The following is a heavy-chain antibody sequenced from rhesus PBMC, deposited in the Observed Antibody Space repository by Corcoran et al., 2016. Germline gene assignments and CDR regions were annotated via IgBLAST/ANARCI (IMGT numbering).Heavy chain of an antibody. CDR1: GGSISGYYY. CDR3: ARDGGSWKGYFDY. V-gene: IGHV4-73*01. Sequence: QVKLQQWGEGLVKPSETLSLTCAVYGGSISGYYYWSWIRQPPGKGLEWIGYIYCSSGSTNYNPSLNHRVTISKDTSKNQFSLKLSSVTAADTAVYYCARDGGSWKGYFDYWGQGVLVTVSS. CDR2: IYCSSGST. J-gene: IGHJ4*01. D-gene: IGHD6-25*01.